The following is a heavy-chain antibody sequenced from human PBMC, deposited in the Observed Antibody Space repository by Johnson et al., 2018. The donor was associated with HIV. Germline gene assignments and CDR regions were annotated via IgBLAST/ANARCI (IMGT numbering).Heavy chain of an antibody. J-gene: IGHJ3*02. CDR2: IKSKTDGGTT. CDR3: ARDLLSRAFDI. V-gene: IGHV3-15*01. Sequence: VQLVESGGGLVKPGGSLRLSCAASGFTFSNAWMSWVRQAPGKGLEWVGRIKSKTDGGTTDYAAPVKGRFTISRDDSKNTLYLQMNSLKTEDTAVYYCARDLLSRAFDIWGQGTMVTVSS. CDR1: GFTFSNAW.